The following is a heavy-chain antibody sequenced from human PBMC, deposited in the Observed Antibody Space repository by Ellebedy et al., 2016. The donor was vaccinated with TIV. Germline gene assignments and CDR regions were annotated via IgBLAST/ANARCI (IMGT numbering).Heavy chain of an antibody. V-gene: IGHV4-34*01. J-gene: IGHJ4*02. CDR2: INHSGST. CDR3: ARLTYGSGWPTTFDY. D-gene: IGHD6-19*01. Sequence: SETLSLTCAVYGGSFSGYYWSWIRQPPGKGLEWIGEINHSGSTNYNPSLKSRVTISVDTSKNQFSLKLSSVTAADTAVYYCARLTYGSGWPTTFDYWGQGTLVTVSS. CDR1: GGSFSGYY.